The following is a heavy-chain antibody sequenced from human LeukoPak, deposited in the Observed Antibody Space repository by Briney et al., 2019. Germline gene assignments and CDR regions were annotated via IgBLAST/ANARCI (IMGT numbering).Heavy chain of an antibody. Sequence: SETLSLTCTVSGDSVSSGRNYWSWIRQPAGKEPEWIGRIYTSGITSYNPSLKSRVTISRDTSTNQFSPKLSSVTAADTAVYYCAREEIRSWFDPWGQGTLVTVSS. J-gene: IGHJ5*02. CDR3: AREEIRSWFDP. D-gene: IGHD5-24*01. CDR2: IYTSGIT. V-gene: IGHV4-61*10. CDR1: GDSVSSGRNY.